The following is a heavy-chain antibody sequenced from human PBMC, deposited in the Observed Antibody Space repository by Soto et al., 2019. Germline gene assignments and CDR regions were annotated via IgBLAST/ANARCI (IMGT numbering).Heavy chain of an antibody. Sequence: QVQLVESGGGVVQPGRSLRLSCAASRFSFSTYAIHWFRQAPGKGLEWVAGISYDGGNEYYADSVKGRFTISRDNSKSTLYLKMNRLGPDDTAVYYCARDRSGSPELDDSLDIWGRGKMVNVSS. J-gene: IGHJ3*02. CDR2: ISYDGGNE. CDR3: ARDRSGSPELDDSLDI. D-gene: IGHD1-26*01. V-gene: IGHV3-30-3*01. CDR1: RFSFSTYA.